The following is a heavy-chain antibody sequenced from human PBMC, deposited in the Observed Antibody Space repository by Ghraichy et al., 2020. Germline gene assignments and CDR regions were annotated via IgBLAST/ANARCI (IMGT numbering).Heavy chain of an antibody. Sequence: SETLSLTCTVSDGSINTGGYYWSWIRQHPGKGLEWIGYIKYSGDTYYNPSLKSRVTISGDTSKNQFSLKLSSVTAAVTAVYYCARLVDGRVYFDLWGRGTLVTVSS. CDR3: ARLVDGRVYFDL. CDR1: DGSINTGGYY. J-gene: IGHJ2*01. CDR2: IKYSGDT. V-gene: IGHV4-31*03. D-gene: IGHD3-9*01.